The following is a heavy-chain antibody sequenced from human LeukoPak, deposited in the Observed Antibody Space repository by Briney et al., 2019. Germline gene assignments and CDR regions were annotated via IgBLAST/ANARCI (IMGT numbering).Heavy chain of an antibody. CDR3: VKYRGYCSGCTCDDRSWFDP. CDR2: IWYVGSNQ. Sequence: VGSLRHSPAPSVFTPSNYGMHRVREAPGKGLEWVAVIWYVGSNQFYADSLKGRFTISRDTGKNTLYLQMSSRRAEDTALCISVKYRGYCSGCTCDDRSWFDPWGQGTLVTVSS. V-gene: IGHV3-33*03. D-gene: IGHD2-15*01. J-gene: IGHJ5*02. CDR1: VFTPSNYG.